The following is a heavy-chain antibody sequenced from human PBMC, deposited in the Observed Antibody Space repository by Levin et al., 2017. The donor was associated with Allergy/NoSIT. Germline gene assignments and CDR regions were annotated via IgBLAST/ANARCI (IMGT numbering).Heavy chain of an antibody. J-gene: IGHJ4*02. CDR3: ARGGRSYASDY. CDR2: IYYSGST. V-gene: IGHV4-31*03. CDR1: GGSISSGGYY. D-gene: IGHD1-26*01. Sequence: SETLSLTCTVSGGSISSGGYYWSWIRQHPGKGLEWIGYIYYSGSTYYNPSLKSRVTISVDTSKNQFSLKLSSVTAADTAVYYCARGGRSYASDYWGQGTLVTVSS.